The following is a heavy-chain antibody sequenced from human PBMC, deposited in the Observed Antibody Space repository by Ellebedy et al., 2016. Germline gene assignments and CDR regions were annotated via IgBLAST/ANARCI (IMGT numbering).Heavy chain of an antibody. D-gene: IGHD6-19*01. V-gene: IGHV4-38-2*02. CDR3: ARVRSGWYHGAFDY. J-gene: IGHJ4*02. Sequence: SETLSLTXSVSGYSISNGYYWGWIRQPPGKGLEWIGTIYHSGTTYYNPSLKSRVTISVDTSKNQFSLKLNSVSATDTAVYYCARVRSGWYHGAFDYWGQGTLVTVSS. CDR2: IYHSGTT. CDR1: GYSISNGYY.